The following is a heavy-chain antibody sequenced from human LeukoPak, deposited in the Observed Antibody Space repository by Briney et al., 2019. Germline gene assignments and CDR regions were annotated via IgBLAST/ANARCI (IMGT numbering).Heavy chain of an antibody. CDR1: GFIFSNTW. CDR2: INQDGGET. CDR3: AKGGRIWSHFDY. Sequence: GGSLRLSCAASGFIFSNTWMAWVRQAPGKGPEWVAYINQDGGETNYVDSVRGRFTVSRDNVKNSLYLQMNSLRAEDTAVYYCAKGGRIWSHFDYWGQGTLVTVSS. D-gene: IGHD2-15*01. J-gene: IGHJ4*02. V-gene: IGHV3-7*03.